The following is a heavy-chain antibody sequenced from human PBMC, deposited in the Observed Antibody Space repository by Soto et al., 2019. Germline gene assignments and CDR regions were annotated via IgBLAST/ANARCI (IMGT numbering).Heavy chain of an antibody. J-gene: IGHJ6*02. CDR1: GGIFSNYA. V-gene: IGHV1-69*12. CDR3: ARVEAVAGLYNYHGLDV. D-gene: IGHD6-19*01. Sequence: QVQLVQSGAEVKKPGSSVKVSCKVSGGIFSNYAIDWVRLAPGHGLEWMGGIVPIFGTRYYTQKFQGRATIIADDSTTTAYLEMSRLRSEDTAIYYCARVEAVAGLYNYHGLDVWGQGTAVTVSS. CDR2: IVPIFGTR.